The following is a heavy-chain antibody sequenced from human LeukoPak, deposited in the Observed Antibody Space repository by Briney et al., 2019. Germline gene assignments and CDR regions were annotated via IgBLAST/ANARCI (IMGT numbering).Heavy chain of an antibody. CDR2: ISSNGGST. CDR3: ARGGNYYGSGSPDY. D-gene: IGHD3-10*01. CDR1: GFTFSSYA. J-gene: IGHJ4*02. V-gene: IGHV3-64*04. Sequence: GGSLRLSCSASGFTFSSYAMHWVRQAPGKGLEYVSAISSNGGSTYYADSVKGRFTISRDNSKNTLYLQMNSLRVEDTAVYYCARGGNYYGSGSPDYWGQGTLVTVSS.